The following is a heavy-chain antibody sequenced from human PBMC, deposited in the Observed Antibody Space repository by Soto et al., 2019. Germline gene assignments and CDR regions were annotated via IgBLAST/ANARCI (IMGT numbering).Heavy chain of an antibody. V-gene: IGHV3-33*01. CDR1: GFTFSSYG. J-gene: IGHJ4*02. CDR3: ARAPRSDGSGYYPEGNFDY. CDR2: IWYDGSNK. D-gene: IGHD3-22*01. Sequence: RRLSCAASGFTFSSYGMHWVRQAPGKGLEWVAVIWYDGSNKYYADSVKGRFTISRDNSKNTLYLQMNSLRAEDTAVYYCARAPRSDGSGYYPEGNFDYWGQGTL.